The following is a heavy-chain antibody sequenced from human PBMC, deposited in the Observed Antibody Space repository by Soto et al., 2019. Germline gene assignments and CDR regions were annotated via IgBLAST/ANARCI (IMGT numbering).Heavy chain of an antibody. CDR3: ASGDRGGFDL. CDR1: GFTFDYYW. V-gene: IGHV3-74*01. Sequence: EVQLVESGGGLVQPGESLRLSCAASGFTFDYYWMHWVRQAPGKGLVWVSRVHSDGTTTTYADSVKGRFTSSRDNARNTLSLQMSSLRAEDTAIYYCASGDRGGFDLWGHGTVVTVSS. J-gene: IGHJ3*01. D-gene: IGHD3-10*01. CDR2: VHSDGTTT.